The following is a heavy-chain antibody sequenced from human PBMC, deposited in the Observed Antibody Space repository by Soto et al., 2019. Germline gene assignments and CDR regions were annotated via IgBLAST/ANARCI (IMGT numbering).Heavy chain of an antibody. CDR3: AREDPPSFN. CDR2: ISAYHGNT. CDR1: GYTFTSYG. D-gene: IGHD2-2*01. J-gene: IGHJ4*02. Sequence: QVQLVQSGAEVKKPGASVKVSCKASGYTFTSYGISWLRQAPGLGLEWMGWISAYHGNTTYAQKLQGRVTMTTDTSTSTAYSELSSLRSDDTAVYYCAREDPPSFNWRQGTLVTVSS. V-gene: IGHV1-18*01.